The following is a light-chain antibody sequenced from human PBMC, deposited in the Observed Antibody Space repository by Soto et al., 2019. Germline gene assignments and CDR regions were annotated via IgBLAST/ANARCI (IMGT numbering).Light chain of an antibody. V-gene: IGLV2-23*03. CDR1: RSVVGSYNL. Sequence: QSALTPPASVSGSPGQSISISCTGTRSVVGSYNLVSWYQQHPGKAPKLMIYEGSKRPSGVSNRFSGSKSGNTASLTIAGLQAEDEAEYYCRSDAGSSTFVVFGGGTKLTVL. CDR2: EGS. CDR3: RSDAGSSTFVV. J-gene: IGLJ2*01.